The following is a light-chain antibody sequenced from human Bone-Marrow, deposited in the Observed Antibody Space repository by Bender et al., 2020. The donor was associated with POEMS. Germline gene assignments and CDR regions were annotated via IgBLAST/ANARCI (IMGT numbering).Light chain of an antibody. J-gene: IGLJ3*02. Sequence: QSALTQPASVSGSPGQSITISCTGTSSDIGGYNYVSWYQQHPGKAPKLMILDVNNRPSGASKRFAGSKSGNTASLTISGLQAEDEADYFCISYTSSSTRVFGGGTKLTVL. V-gene: IGLV2-14*03. CDR1: SSDIGGYNY. CDR3: ISYTSSSTRV. CDR2: DVN.